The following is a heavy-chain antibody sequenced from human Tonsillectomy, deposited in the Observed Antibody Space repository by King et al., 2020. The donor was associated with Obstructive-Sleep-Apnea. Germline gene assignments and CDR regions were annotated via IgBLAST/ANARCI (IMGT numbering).Heavy chain of an antibody. J-gene: IGHJ6*01. D-gene: IGHD3-10*01. CDR2: ISSSGSTI. Sequence: VQLVESGGGLVKPGGSLRLSCAASGFTFSDYYMSWIRQAPGKGLEWVSYISSSGSTIYYADSVKGRFTISRDNAKNSLYLQMNSLRAEDTAVYYCARRLDYGTGSSNNYYYYYGMDVWGQGTTVTVSS. CDR1: GFTFSDYY. CDR3: ARRLDYGTGSSNNYYYYYGMDV. V-gene: IGHV3-11*01.